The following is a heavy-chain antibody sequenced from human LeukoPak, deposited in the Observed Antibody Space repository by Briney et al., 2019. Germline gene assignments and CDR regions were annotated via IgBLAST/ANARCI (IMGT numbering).Heavy chain of an antibody. J-gene: IGHJ4*02. CDR3: ARDMNGGGFTVWFFDY. Sequence: GASVKVSCKASGYTFTSYYMHWVRQAPGQGLEWMGLINPTGGSTGYAQKFQGRVTMTRDMSTSTVYMELSSLRSEDTAVYYCARDMNGGGFTVWFFDYWGQGTLVTVSS. CDR2: INPTGGST. V-gene: IGHV1-46*01. D-gene: IGHD3-16*01. CDR1: GYTFTSYY.